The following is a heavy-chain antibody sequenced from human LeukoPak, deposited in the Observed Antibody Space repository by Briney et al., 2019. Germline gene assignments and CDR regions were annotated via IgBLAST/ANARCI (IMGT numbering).Heavy chain of an antibody. CDR2: IYPGDSDT. V-gene: IGHV5-51*01. CDR1: GYSFTSYW. D-gene: IGHD3-22*01. Sequence: GESLKISCKGSGYSFTSYWIGWVRQMPGKGLEWMGIIYPGDSDTRYSPSFQGQVTISADKSISTAYLQWSSLKASDTAMYYCARFLAGYDSSGYYAKVFDYWGQGTLVTVSS. J-gene: IGHJ4*02. CDR3: ARFLAGYDSSGYYAKVFDY.